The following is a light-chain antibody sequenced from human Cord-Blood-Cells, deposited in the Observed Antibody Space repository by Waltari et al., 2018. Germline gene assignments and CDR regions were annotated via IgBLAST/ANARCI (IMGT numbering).Light chain of an antibody. CDR1: QTVSSSY. Sequence: EIVLTPAPGSLSLSLGESPTLSCRASQTVSSSYLAWSQQKPVQAPSLLIYGASSRATGIPDRFSGSGSGTDFTLTISRLEPEDFAVYYCQQYGSAPPTCGGGTKVEIK. CDR3: QQYGSAPPT. J-gene: IGKJ4*01. CDR2: GAS. V-gene: IGKV3-20*01.